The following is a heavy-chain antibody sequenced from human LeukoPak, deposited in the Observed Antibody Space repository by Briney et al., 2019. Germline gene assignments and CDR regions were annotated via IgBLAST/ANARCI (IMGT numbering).Heavy chain of an antibody. CDR2: IGGAGIST. V-gene: IGHV3-23*01. CDR3: AKGQRQPYTGY. D-gene: IGHD6-25*01. Sequence: GGSLRLSCAASGFTFSKYAMSWVRQAPGKGLEWVSTIGGAGISTYYADSVKGRFTISRDNSKNTLYLQMNSLRAEDTAVYYCAKGQRQPYTGYWGHGTLVTVSS. CDR1: GFTFSKYA. J-gene: IGHJ4*01.